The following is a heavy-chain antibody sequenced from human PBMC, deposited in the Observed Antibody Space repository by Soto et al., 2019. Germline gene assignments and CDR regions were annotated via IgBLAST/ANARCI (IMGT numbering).Heavy chain of an antibody. CDR1: GYTFTTYG. D-gene: IGHD3-10*01. J-gene: IGHJ3*02. CDR2: ISGYNGNT. V-gene: IGHV1-18*01. CDR3: ARGRINMVRGVIKGVGAFDI. Sequence: ASVKVSCKASGYTFTTYGISWVRQAPGQGLEWMGWISGYNGNTNYAQKLQGRVTITRDTSASTAYMELSSLRSEDTAVYYCARGRINMVRGVIKGVGAFDIWGQGTMVTVSS.